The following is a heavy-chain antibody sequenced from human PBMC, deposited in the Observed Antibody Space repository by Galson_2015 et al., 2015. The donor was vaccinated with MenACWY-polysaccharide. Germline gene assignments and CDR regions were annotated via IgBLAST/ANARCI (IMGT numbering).Heavy chain of an antibody. CDR2: ITVSGDDT. Sequence: SLRLSCEASGFTFTNYAMSWVRQTPVEGLEWVSAITVSGDDTYYADSVKGRFAITRDNSKNTLSLQMNSLRTEETAVYYCAKGLRGPAAGTDYFDYWGQGTLVTVSS. CDR3: AKGLRGPAAGTDYFDY. J-gene: IGHJ4*02. D-gene: IGHD6-13*01. V-gene: IGHV3-23*01. CDR1: GFTFTNYA.